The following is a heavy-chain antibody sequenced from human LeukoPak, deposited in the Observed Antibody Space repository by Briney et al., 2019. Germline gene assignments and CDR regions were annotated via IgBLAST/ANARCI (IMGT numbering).Heavy chain of an antibody. CDR2: VYSSGGT. D-gene: IGHD3-10*01. V-gene: IGHV4-59*01. CDR3: ARERSGLGYFDY. J-gene: IGHJ4*02. CDR1: GDSISYYY. Sequence: SETLSLTCSVSGDSISYYYSTWIRQPPGKGLEWIGYVYSSGGTNYNPSLKSRVTMSIDTSKNQFSLELRSVTAADTAVYFCARERSGLGYFDYWGQGALVTVSS.